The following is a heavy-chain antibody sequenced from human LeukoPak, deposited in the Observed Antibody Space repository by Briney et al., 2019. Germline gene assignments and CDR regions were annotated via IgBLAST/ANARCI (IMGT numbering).Heavy chain of an antibody. D-gene: IGHD6-13*01. CDR3: AKELAGTGDNDAFDI. CDR2: IRYDESKK. Sequence: GGSLRLSCAASGFTFSYYGMHWVRQAPGKGLEWVAFIRYDESKKFYGDSVKGRFTISRDNSKNTLYLQMNSLRTEDTAVYYCAKELAGTGDNDAFDIWGQGTMVTVSS. J-gene: IGHJ3*02. V-gene: IGHV3-30*02. CDR1: GFTFSYYG.